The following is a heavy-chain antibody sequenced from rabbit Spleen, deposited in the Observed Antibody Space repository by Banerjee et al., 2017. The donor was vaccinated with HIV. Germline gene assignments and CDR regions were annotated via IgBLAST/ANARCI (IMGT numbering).Heavy chain of an antibody. D-gene: IGHD1-1*01. J-gene: IGHJ4*01. Sequence: QEQLVESGGGLVKPEGSLTLSCTASGFSFSNKAVMCWVRQAPGKGLEWIACINAVTGKAVYASWAKGRFPFSKTSSTTVALQMTSLTAADTATYFCARDLADIIRWNLDLWGPGTLVTVS. V-gene: IGHV1S45*01. CDR2: INAVTGKA. CDR3: ARDLADIIRWNLDL. CDR1: GFSFSNKAV.